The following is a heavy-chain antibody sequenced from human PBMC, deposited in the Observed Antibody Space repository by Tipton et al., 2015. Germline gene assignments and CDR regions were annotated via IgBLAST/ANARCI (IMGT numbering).Heavy chain of an antibody. D-gene: IGHD3-16*01. Sequence: LRLSCTVSGASVSSGSYFWTWIRQPPGKGLEWIGYIYYTGSTNYNPSLKSRVTISLDTSKNQFSLNLSSVTAADTAVYYCARELGLRGWFDPWGQGTLVTVSS. V-gene: IGHV4-61*01. J-gene: IGHJ5*02. CDR2: IYYTGST. CDR3: ARELGLRGWFDP. CDR1: GASVSSGSYF.